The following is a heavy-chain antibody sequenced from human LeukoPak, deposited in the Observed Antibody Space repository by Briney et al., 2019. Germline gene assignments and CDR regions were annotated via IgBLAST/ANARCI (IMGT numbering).Heavy chain of an antibody. J-gene: IGHJ4*02. CDR2: IIPIFGTA. Sequence: GSTVKVSCKASGGTFSSYAISWVRQAPGQGLEWMGGIIPIFGTANYAQKFQGRVTITTDESTSTAYMELSSLRSEDTAVYYRATQRYGSGSYPPGFDYWGQGTLVTVSS. CDR3: ATQRYGSGSYPPGFDY. CDR1: GGTFSSYA. V-gene: IGHV1-69*05. D-gene: IGHD3-10*01.